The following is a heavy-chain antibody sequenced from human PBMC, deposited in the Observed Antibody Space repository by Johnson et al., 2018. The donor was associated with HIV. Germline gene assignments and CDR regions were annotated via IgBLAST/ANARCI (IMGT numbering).Heavy chain of an antibody. CDR1: GFTFSSYA. J-gene: IGHJ3*02. V-gene: IGHV3-23*04. CDR3: AKGLSLSGSYSYDAFDI. D-gene: IGHD1-26*01. Sequence: VQLVESGGGLVQPGGSLRLSCAASGFTFSSYAMSWVRQAPGKGLEWVSAISGSGGSTYSADSATGRFTISRDNSKNTLYLQMNSLRPEDTAVYYCAKGLSLSGSYSYDAFDIWGQGTMVTVSS. CDR2: ISGSGGST.